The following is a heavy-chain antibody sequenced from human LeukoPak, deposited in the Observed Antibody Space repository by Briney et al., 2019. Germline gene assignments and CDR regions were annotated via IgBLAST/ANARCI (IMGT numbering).Heavy chain of an antibody. V-gene: IGHV1-18*01. CDR1: GYTFTSYH. CDR2: ISAYNGNT. D-gene: IGHD2-8*01. Sequence: ASVKVSCKASGYTFTSYHITWVRQAPGQGLEWMGWISAYNGNTNYAQKFQGRVTMTTDSSTGTAYMELRSLRSEDTAVYYCARAVLATKSEHWFDSWGQGTLVTVSS. CDR3: ARAVLATKSEHWFDS. J-gene: IGHJ5*01.